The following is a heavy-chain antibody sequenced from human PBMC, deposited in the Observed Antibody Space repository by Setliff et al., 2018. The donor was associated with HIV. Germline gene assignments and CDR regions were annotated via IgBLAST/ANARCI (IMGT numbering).Heavy chain of an antibody. V-gene: IGHV1-69*05. CDR1: GGTFSTHA. Sequence: ASVKVSCKASGGTFSTHAINWVRQAPGQGLEWMGGIIPIFGTTHHAQKFQGRVTITTDESTNTAYMELGSLRSEDTAVYYCASVPMEYSGYNSDSGSYYYHYGLDVWGQGTTVTVSS. CDR3: ASVPMEYSGYNSDSGSYYYHYGLDV. CDR2: IIPIFGTT. J-gene: IGHJ6*02. D-gene: IGHD5-12*01.